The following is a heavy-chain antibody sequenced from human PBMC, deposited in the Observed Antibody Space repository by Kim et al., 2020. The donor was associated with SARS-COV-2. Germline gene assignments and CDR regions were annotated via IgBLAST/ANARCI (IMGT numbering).Heavy chain of an antibody. J-gene: IGHJ6*02. D-gene: IGHD3-16*01. Sequence: GGSLRLSCAASGFTFSSYGMHWVRQAPGKGLEWVAVISYDGSNKYYADSVKGRFTISRDNSKNTLYLQMNSLRAEDPAVYYCAKVGSGYYYGMDVWGQGTTVTVSS. V-gene: IGHV3-30*18. CDR1: GFTFSSYG. CDR3: AKVGSGYYYGMDV. CDR2: ISYDGSNK.